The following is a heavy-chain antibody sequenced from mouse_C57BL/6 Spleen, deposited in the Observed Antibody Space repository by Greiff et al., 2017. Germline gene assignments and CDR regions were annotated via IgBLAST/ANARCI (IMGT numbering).Heavy chain of an antibody. CDR3: ARGRDGLDY. D-gene: IGHD3-1*01. CDR1: GYTFTSSW. CDR2: IYPSDSET. J-gene: IGHJ2*01. V-gene: IGHV1-61*01. Sequence: QVQLQQPGAELVRPGSSVKLSCKASGYTFTSSWMAWVKQRPGQGLEWIGNIYPSDSETHYNQKFKDKATLTVDKSSSTAYMQLSSLTSEDSAVYYCARGRDGLDYWGQGTTLTVSS.